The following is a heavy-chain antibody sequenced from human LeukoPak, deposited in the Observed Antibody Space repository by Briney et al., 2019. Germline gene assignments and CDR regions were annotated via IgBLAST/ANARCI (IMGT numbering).Heavy chain of an antibody. J-gene: IGHJ4*02. CDR1: GVTFSNYW. Sequence: GGSLRLSCTASGVTFSNYWMSWVRQAPGKGLEWVANIKQDGSEKYYVDSVKGRFTISRDNAKNSLYLQMNSLRAEDTAVYYCARDAPYYDFWSGYPYFDYWGQGTLVTVSS. CDR2: IKQDGSEK. D-gene: IGHD3-3*01. V-gene: IGHV3-7*01. CDR3: ARDAPYYDFWSGYPYFDY.